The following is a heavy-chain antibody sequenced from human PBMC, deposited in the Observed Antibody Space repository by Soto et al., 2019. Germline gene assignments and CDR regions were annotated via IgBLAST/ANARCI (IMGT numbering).Heavy chain of an antibody. CDR1: GFTVSSNY. CDR3: AKDHDEDFGYDLDYFDY. Sequence: GGSLRLSCAASGFTVSSNYMSWVRQAPGKGLEWVSVIYSGGSTYYADSVKGRFTISRDNAKNSLYLQMNSLRAEDTAFYYCAKDHDEDFGYDLDYFDYWGQGTLVTVSS. CDR2: IYSGGST. V-gene: IGHV3-53*05. J-gene: IGHJ4*01. D-gene: IGHD5-12*01.